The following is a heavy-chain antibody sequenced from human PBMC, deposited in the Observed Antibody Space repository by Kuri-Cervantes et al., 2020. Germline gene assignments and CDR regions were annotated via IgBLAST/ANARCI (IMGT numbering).Heavy chain of an antibody. Sequence: GESLKSSCAASGFTFSSYSMNWVRQAPGKGLEWVSYISSSSSTIYYADSVKGRFTISRDNAKNSLYLQMNSLRAEDTAVYYCAKETTGYSYGNLDYWGQGTLVTVSS. V-gene: IGHV3-48*01. D-gene: IGHD5-18*01. CDR1: GFTFSSYS. CDR2: ISSSSSTI. CDR3: AKETTGYSYGNLDY. J-gene: IGHJ4*02.